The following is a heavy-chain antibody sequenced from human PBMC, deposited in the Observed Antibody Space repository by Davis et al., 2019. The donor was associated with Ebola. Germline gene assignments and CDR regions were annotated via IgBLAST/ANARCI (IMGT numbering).Heavy chain of an antibody. D-gene: IGHD5-18*01. CDR3: ASETAIYYYYYGMDV. CDR1: GFTFSSYS. Sequence: GESLKISCAASGFTFSSYSMNWVRQAPGKGLEWVSSISSSSSYIYYADSVKGRFTISRDNAKNSLYLQMNSLRAEDTAVYYCASETAIYYYYYGMDVWGQGTTVTVSS. V-gene: IGHV3-21*01. CDR2: ISSSSSYI. J-gene: IGHJ6*02.